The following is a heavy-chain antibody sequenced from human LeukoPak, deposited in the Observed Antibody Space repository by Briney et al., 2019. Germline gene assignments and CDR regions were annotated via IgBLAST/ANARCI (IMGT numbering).Heavy chain of an antibody. J-gene: IGHJ5*02. Sequence: GESLKISCTASGYTFTNYWIAWVRQMPGKGLEWMGIIYPGDSDTRYGPSFQGQVTISADKSITTAYLQWSSLKASDTAIYYCARPSSITMTDGLAHWGQGTLVTVSS. V-gene: IGHV5-51*01. CDR3: ARPSSITMTDGLAH. D-gene: IGHD3-22*01. CDR1: GYTFTNYW. CDR2: IYPGDSDT.